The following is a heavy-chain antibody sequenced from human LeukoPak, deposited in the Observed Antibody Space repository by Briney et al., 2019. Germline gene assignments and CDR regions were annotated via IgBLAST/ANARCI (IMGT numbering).Heavy chain of an antibody. CDR2: INPSGGST. J-gene: IGHJ4*02. D-gene: IGHD3-16*02. CDR3: ARSDDYVWGSYRYFLDY. V-gene: IGHV1-46*01. Sequence: VASVKVSCKASGYTFTSYYMHWVRQAPGQGLEWMGIINPSGGSTSYAQKFQGRVTMTRDTSTSTVYMELSSLRSEDTAVYYCARSDDYVWGSYRYFLDYWGQGTLVTVSS. CDR1: GYTFTSYY.